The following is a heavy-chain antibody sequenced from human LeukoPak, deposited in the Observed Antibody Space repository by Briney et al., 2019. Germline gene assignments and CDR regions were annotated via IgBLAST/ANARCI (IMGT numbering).Heavy chain of an antibody. J-gene: IGHJ6*02. CDR2: INYRGST. V-gene: IGHV4-38-2*02. D-gene: IGHD2-15*01. CDR3: ARVGGGSDPYYAMDV. Sequence: PSETLSLTCTVSGYSLSSGYYWGWIRPSPGKGLELIGGINYRGSTYYNPSLKSRVTISVDTSKNQVSLRLNSLNPEDTAVYYCARVGGGSDPYYAMDVWGQGTMVTVSS. CDR1: GYSLSSGYY.